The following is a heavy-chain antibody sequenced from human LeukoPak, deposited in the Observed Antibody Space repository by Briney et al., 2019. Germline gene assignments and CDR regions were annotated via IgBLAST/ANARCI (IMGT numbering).Heavy chain of an antibody. J-gene: IGHJ5*02. CDR3: ARDVVVVPAAIGENWFDP. D-gene: IGHD2-2*02. CDR1: GFTFSSYW. Sequence: GGSLRLSCAASGFTFSSYWMSWVRQAPGKGLEWVANIKQDGGEKYYVDSVKGRFTISRDNAKNSLYLQMNSLRAEDTAVYYCARDVVVVPAAIGENWFDPWGQGTLVTVSS. CDR2: IKQDGGEK. V-gene: IGHV3-7*01.